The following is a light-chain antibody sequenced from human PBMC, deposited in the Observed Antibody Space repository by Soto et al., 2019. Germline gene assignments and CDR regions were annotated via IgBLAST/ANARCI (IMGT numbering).Light chain of an antibody. J-gene: IGLJ2*01. CDR1: TSDVGGYDY. Sequence: QSALTQPRSVSGSPGQSVTISCTGTTSDVGGYDYVSWCQQHPGKAPKLMIYDVIKRPSGVPDRFSGSKSGNTASLTISGLQAEDEADYYCCSYAGGYTFGVFGGGTKLTVL. V-gene: IGLV2-11*01. CDR2: DVI. CDR3: CSYAGGYTFGV.